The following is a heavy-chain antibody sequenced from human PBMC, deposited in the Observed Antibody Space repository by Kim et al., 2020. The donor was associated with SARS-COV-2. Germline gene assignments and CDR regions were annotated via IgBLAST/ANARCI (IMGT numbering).Heavy chain of an antibody. D-gene: IGHD2-21*02. CDR1: GGSISSSSYY. CDR3: ARDRKLAYCGGDCHSHFDY. V-gene: IGHV4-39*07. Sequence: SETLSLTCTVSGGSISSSSYYWGWIRQPPGKGLEWIGSIYYSGSTYYNPSLKSRVTISVDTSKNQFSLKLSSVTAADTAVYYCARDRKLAYCGGDCHSHFDYWGQGTLVTVSS. J-gene: IGHJ4*02. CDR2: IYYSGST.